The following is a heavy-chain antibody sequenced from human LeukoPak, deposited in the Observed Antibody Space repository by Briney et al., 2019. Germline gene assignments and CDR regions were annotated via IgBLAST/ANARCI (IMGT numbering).Heavy chain of an antibody. V-gene: IGHV4-39*07. D-gene: IGHD2-15*01. CDR3: GREGGGYCSGGGCYSGALDL. Sequence: SETLSLTCTVSGGSISSSSYYWGWIRQPPGKGLEWIGSIYYSGSTYYNPSLKSRVTISVDTSKNQFSLKLSSVTAADTAVYYCGREGGGYCSGGGCYSGALDLWGQGTMVTVSS. CDR2: IYYSGST. J-gene: IGHJ3*01. CDR1: GGSISSSSYY.